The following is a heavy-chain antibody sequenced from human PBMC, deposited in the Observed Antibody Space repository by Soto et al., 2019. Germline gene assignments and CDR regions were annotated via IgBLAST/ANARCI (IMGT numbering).Heavy chain of an antibody. V-gene: IGHV4-4*07. J-gene: IGHJ5*02. CDR2: IYATGTT. Sequence: SETLSLTCTVSGASISGYYWSWIRKSAGKGLEWIGRIYATGTTDYNPSLKSRVMMSVDTSKKQFSLRLRSVTAADTAVYYCARVEVGIAVADPMAWGQGTLVTVSS. CDR1: GASISGYY. CDR3: ARVEVGIAVADPMA. D-gene: IGHD6-19*01.